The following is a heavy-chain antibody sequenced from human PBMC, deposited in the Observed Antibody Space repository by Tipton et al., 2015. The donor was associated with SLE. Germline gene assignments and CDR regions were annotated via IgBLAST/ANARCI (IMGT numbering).Heavy chain of an antibody. Sequence: TLSLTCTVSGGSITSRYWNWIRQPPGKGLEWIGEINHSGSTNHNPSLKSRVTISVDTSKNQLSLKLSAVTAADTAVYYCARALWKGGDYWGQGTLVTVSS. CDR2: INHSGST. D-gene: IGHD1-1*01. CDR3: ARALWKGGDY. CDR1: GGSITSRY. J-gene: IGHJ4*02. V-gene: IGHV4-34*01.